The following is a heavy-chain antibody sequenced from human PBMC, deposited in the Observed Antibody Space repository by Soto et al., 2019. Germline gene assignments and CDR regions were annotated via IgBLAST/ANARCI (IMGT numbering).Heavy chain of an antibody. CDR1: GGSISSYY. D-gene: IGHD1-20*01. CDR2: IYYSGST. V-gene: IGHV4-59*01. J-gene: IGHJ3*02. CDR3: ARLWDNWNEGDYGEHHLRGAFDI. Sequence: SETLSLTCTVSGGSISSYYWSWIRQPPGKGLEWIGYIYYSGSTNYNPSLKSRVTISVDTSKNQFSLKLSSVTAADTAVYYCARLWDNWNEGDYGEHHLRGAFDIWGQGTMVTVSS.